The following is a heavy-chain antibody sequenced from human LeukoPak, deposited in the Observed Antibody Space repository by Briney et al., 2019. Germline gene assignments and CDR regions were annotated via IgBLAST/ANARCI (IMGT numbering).Heavy chain of an antibody. J-gene: IGHJ4*02. V-gene: IGHV4-34*01. CDR2: INHSGGT. CDR3: ARGRSGYYSRGGELDY. Sequence: SETLSLTCAVYGGSFSDYYWSWIRQPPGKGLEWIGEINHSGGTNYNPSLKSRVTISVDTSKNQFSLKLSSVTAADTAVYYCARGRSGYYSRGGELDYWGQGTLVTVSS. CDR1: GGSFSDYY. D-gene: IGHD3-22*01.